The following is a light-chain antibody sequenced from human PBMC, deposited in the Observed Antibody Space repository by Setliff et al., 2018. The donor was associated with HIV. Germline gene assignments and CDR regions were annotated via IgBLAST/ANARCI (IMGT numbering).Light chain of an antibody. CDR3: CSYAGSYSHVV. Sequence: QSVLTQPRSVSGSPGHSVTISCTGTSSDVGGYDYVSWYQQHPGKAPKLMIYDVSKRPSGVPDRFSGSKSGNTASLTISGLQTEDEANYYCCSYAGSYSHVVFGGGTKATVL. J-gene: IGLJ2*01. V-gene: IGLV2-11*01. CDR1: SSDVGGYDY. CDR2: DVS.